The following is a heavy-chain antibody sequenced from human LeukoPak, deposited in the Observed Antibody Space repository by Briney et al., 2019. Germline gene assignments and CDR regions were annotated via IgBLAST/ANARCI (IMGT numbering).Heavy chain of an antibody. J-gene: IGHJ3*02. D-gene: IGHD2-2*02. CDR1: GFTFSSYS. Sequence: GGSLRLSCAASGFTFSSYSMNWVRQAPGKGLEWVSSISSSSSYIYYADSVKGRFTISRDNSKNTLYLQMNSLRAEDTAVYYCAKYGVPAAIGPNDAFDIWGQGTMVTVSS. V-gene: IGHV3-21*04. CDR3: AKYGVPAAIGPNDAFDI. CDR2: ISSSSSYI.